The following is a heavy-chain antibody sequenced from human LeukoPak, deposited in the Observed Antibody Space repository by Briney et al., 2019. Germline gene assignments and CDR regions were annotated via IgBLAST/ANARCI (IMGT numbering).Heavy chain of an antibody. Sequence: PSETLSLTCTVSGGSISSYYWSWIRQPPGKGLEWIGYIYYSGSTNYNPSLKSRVTISVDTSKNQFSLKLTSMSAADTAVYYCARAGSYYVIDYWGQGTLVTVSS. V-gene: IGHV4-59*01. J-gene: IGHJ4*02. CDR2: IYYSGST. CDR3: ARAGSYYVIDY. D-gene: IGHD3-16*01. CDR1: GGSISSYY.